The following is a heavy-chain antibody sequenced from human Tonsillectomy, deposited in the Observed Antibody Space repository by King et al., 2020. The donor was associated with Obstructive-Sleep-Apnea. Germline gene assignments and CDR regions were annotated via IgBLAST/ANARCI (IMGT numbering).Heavy chain of an antibody. Sequence: QLVQSGGGLVQPGGSLRLSCAASGFTFSSYSMNWVRQAPGKGLECVSYISSSSSTIYYAHSVKGRFTISRDNAKNSLYLQMNILSAEDTAVYYCARAVDTAMVYYFDYWGQGTLVTVSS. CDR3: ARAVDTAMVYYFDY. D-gene: IGHD5-18*01. CDR1: GFTFSSYS. V-gene: IGHV3-48*04. CDR2: ISSSSSTI. J-gene: IGHJ4*02.